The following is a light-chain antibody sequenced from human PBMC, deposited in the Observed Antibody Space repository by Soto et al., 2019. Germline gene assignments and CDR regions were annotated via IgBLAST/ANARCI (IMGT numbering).Light chain of an antibody. CDR1: QSVSNNY. Sequence: EIVLTQSPGTLSLSPGERATLSCRASQSVSNNYIAWYQQRPGQAPRLLIYDASNRATGVPARFSGSRSGTDFTLTISDLEPADFGLYYCQQRLNWPPGFGQGTKVDI. CDR2: DAS. V-gene: IGKV3-11*01. CDR3: QQRLNWPPG. J-gene: IGKJ1*01.